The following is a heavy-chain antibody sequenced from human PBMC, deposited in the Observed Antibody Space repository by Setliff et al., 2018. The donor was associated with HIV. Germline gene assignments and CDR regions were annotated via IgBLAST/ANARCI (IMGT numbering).Heavy chain of an antibody. Sequence: ASVKVSCKASGYTFTNYDINWVRQASGQGLEWMGWMNPNSDITVYAQKFQGRVTMTGNPSIDTVYLELSSLTSEDTAVYYCATGPSEGWGRRGYFDLWGRGTLVTVSS. D-gene: IGHD6-19*01. CDR3: ATGPSEGWGRRGYFDL. V-gene: IGHV1-8*02. CDR1: GYTFTNYD. J-gene: IGHJ2*01. CDR2: MNPNSDIT.